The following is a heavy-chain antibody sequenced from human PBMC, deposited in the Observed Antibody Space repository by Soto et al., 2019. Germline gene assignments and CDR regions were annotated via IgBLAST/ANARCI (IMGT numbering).Heavy chain of an antibody. CDR2: INAGNGNT. V-gene: IGHV1-3*01. CDR3: ARSISSSWYSNRNWFDP. CDR1: GYTFTSYA. Sequence: GASVKVSCKASGYTFTSYAMHWVLQAPGQRLEWMGWINAGNGNTKYSQKFQGRVTITRDTSASTAYMELSSLRSEDTAVYYCARSISSSWYSNRNWFDPWGQGTLVTVSS. D-gene: IGHD6-13*01. J-gene: IGHJ5*02.